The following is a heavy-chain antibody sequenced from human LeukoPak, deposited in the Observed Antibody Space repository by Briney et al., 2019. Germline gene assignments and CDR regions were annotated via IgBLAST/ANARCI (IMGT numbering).Heavy chain of an antibody. D-gene: IGHD2-15*01. CDR2: IYSGGST. V-gene: IGHV3-53*05. J-gene: IGHJ3*02. CDR1: GFTVSSIY. CDR3: AKDIGGYCSGGSCYSGGAFDI. Sequence: GGSLRLSCAASGFTVSSIYMSWVRQAPGKGLEWVSVIYSGGSTYYSDSVKGRFTISRDNSKNSLYLQMNSLSTEDTALYYCAKDIGGYCSGGSCYSGGAFDIWGQGTMVTVSS.